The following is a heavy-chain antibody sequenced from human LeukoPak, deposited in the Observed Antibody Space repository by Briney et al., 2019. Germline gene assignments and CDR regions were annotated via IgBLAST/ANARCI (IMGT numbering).Heavy chain of an antibody. CDR1: GGTFSSYA. J-gene: IGHJ4*02. Sequence: GSSVKVSCKASGGTFSSYAINWVRQATGQGLEWMGWMNPNSGNTGYAQKFQGRVTMTRNTSISTAYMELSSLRSEDTAVYYCARAWEVYYYDSSGYSDFDYWGQGTLVTVSS. CDR3: ARAWEVYYYDSSGYSDFDY. D-gene: IGHD3-22*01. CDR2: MNPNSGNT. V-gene: IGHV1-8*02.